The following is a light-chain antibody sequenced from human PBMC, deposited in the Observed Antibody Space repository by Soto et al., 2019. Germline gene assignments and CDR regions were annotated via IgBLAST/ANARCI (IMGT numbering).Light chain of an antibody. CDR2: DVS. J-gene: IGLJ1*01. CDR1: SSDIGNYNY. CDR3: SSYTSIATHV. Sequence: QSALTQPASVSGSPGQSITISCTGTSSDIGNYNYVSWYQHHPGKAPKLIIYDVSNRPSGVSNRFSASKSGNTASLTISGLQAEDEADYYCSSYTSIATHVFGTGTKVTVL. V-gene: IGLV2-14*03.